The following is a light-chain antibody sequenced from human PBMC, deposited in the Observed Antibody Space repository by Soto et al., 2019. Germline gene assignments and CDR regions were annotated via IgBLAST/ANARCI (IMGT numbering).Light chain of an antibody. Sequence: QSVLTQPASVSGSPGQSITISCAGTSSDVGRYTYVSWYQQHPGKAPKLIIYDVYNRPSGVSTRFSGSKSGNTASLTISGLRAEDEADYYCTSYTSTSTPYVFGGGTKVTV. CDR1: SSDVGRYTY. CDR3: TSYTSTSTPYV. V-gene: IGLV2-14*01. CDR2: DVY. J-gene: IGLJ1*01.